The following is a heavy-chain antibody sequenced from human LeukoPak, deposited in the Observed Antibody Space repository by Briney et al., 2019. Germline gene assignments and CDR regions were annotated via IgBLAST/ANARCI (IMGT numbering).Heavy chain of an antibody. CDR2: INHSGST. Sequence: SETLSLTCAVYGGSFSGYYWSWLRQPPGKGLEWIGEINHSGSTNYNPSLKSRVTISVDTSKNQFSLKLSSVTAADTAVYYCAREGSTSGIYYYYYGMDVWGQGTTVTVSS. V-gene: IGHV4-34*01. CDR1: GGSFSGYY. J-gene: IGHJ6*02. D-gene: IGHD2-2*01. CDR3: AREGSTSGIYYYYYGMDV.